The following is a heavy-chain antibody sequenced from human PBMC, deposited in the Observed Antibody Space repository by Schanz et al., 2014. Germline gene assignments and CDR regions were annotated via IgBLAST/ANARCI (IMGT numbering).Heavy chain of an antibody. CDR1: GFTFSDYY. J-gene: IGHJ4*02. Sequence: PGGSLRLSCAASGFTFSDYYMNWIRQAPGKGLEWVSGISSSGSTYYADSVKGRFTISRDNSKNTLYLQMNSLRAEDTAVYYCIRGDIMVVPVAHFWGQGILVTVSS. V-gene: IGHV3-66*02. D-gene: IGHD2-2*01. CDR2: ISSSGST. CDR3: IRGDIMVVPVAHF.